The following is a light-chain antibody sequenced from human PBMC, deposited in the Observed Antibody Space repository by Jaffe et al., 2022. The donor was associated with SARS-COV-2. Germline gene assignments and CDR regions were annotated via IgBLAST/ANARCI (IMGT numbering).Light chain of an antibody. CDR3: QQLNAYPLT. Sequence: DIQLTQSPSLLSASVGDRVTITCRASQGVSSYLAWYQQKPGKAPKLLIYGASTLQSGVPSRFSGSGSGTEFTLTITSLQPEDFAIYYCQQLNAYPLTFGGGTKVEIK. CDR1: QGVSSY. V-gene: IGKV1-9*01. CDR2: GAS. J-gene: IGKJ4*01.